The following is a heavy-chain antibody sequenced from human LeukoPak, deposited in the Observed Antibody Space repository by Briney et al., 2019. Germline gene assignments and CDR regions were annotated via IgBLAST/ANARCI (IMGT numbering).Heavy chain of an antibody. CDR3: ARLREIPVFGVVTKSTSYFDY. J-gene: IGHJ4*02. D-gene: IGHD3-3*01. Sequence: GGSLRLSCEASGFTFNTYSMNWARQAPGKGLGWVSTISGSGGSTHYADSVKGRFTISRDNAKNSLYLQMNSLRAEDTAVYYCARLREIPVFGVVTKSTSYFDYWGQGTLVTVSS. CDR1: GFTFNTYS. V-gene: IGHV3-21*01. CDR2: ISGSGGST.